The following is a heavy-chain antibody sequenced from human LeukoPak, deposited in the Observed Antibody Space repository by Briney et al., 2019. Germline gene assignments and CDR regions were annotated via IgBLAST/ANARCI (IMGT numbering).Heavy chain of an antibody. D-gene: IGHD6-13*01. CDR1: GGSFSGYY. CDR3: AREEDSSSWYTPPDY. CDR2: INHSGST. J-gene: IGHJ4*02. Sequence: SETLSLTCAVYGGSFSGYYWSWIRQPPGKGLEWIGEINHSGSTNYNPSLKSRVTISVDTSKNQFSLKLSSVTAADTAVYYCAREEDSSSWYTPPDYWGQGTLVTVSS. V-gene: IGHV4-34*01.